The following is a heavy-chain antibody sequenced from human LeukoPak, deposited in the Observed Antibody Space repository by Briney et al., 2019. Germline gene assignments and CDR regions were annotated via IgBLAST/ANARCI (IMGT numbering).Heavy chain of an antibody. Sequence: ASVKVSCKVTGNTLREFSMHWVRQSPGKGLEWMGGFDPEVGETVYAQKFQGRVTMTEDTSTETAYMELSRLRSEDTAVYYCATDLLAGGLKTFDPWGQGTLVTVSS. CDR1: GNTLREFS. CDR2: FDPEVGET. CDR3: ATDLLAGGLKTFDP. V-gene: IGHV1-24*01. J-gene: IGHJ5*02.